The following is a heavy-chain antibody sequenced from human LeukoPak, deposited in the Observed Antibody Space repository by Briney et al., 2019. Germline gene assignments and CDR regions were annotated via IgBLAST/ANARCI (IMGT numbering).Heavy chain of an antibody. Sequence: NASETLSLTCTVSGGSISSYYWSWIRQPPGKGLEWIGYIYYSGSTNYNPSLKSRDTISVDTSKNQFSLKLSSVTAADTAVYYCARVDRQKGYYYYYYMDVWGKGTTVTVSS. CDR2: IYYSGST. V-gene: IGHV4-59*01. J-gene: IGHJ6*03. CDR3: ARVDRQKGYYYYYYMDV. CDR1: GGSISSYY.